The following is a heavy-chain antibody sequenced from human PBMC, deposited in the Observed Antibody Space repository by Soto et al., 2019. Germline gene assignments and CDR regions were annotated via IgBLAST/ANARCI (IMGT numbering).Heavy chain of an antibody. V-gene: IGHV4-34*01. CDR3: ARQAGTPTDS. D-gene: IGHD1-1*01. J-gene: IGHJ4*02. CDR1: GGSFSGYY. Sequence: QVQLQQWGAGLLKPSETLSLTCAVFGGSFSGYYWSWFRQPPGKGLELIGVINHSGSTNYNPSLKSRVTMSVDTSNKQFSLKLSSVTAADTAVYYCARQAGTPTDSWGQGTLVTVSS. CDR2: INHSGST.